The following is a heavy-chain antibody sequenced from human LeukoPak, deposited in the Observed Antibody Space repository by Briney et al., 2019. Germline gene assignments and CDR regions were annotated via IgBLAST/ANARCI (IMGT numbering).Heavy chain of an antibody. CDR3: ARGASSSGGYYYYYMDV. V-gene: IGHV3-7*01. CDR1: GFTFSNYW. CDR2: IKEDGSEK. Sequence: GGSLRLSCAASGFTFSNYWMSWVRQAPGKGLEWVAKIKEDGSEKYYVDSVKGRFTVSRDNAKNSMYLQMNSLRAEDTAVYYCARGASSSGGYYYYYMDVWGKGTTVTVSS. J-gene: IGHJ6*03. D-gene: IGHD2-15*01.